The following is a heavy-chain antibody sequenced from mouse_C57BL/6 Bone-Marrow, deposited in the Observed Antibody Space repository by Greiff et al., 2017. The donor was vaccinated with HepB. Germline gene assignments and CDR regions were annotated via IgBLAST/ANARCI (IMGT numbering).Heavy chain of an antibody. D-gene: IGHD1-1*02. CDR2: INPYNGGT. Sequence: EVQLQQSGPVLVKPGASVKMSCKASGYTFTDYYMNWVKQSHGKSLEWIGVINPYNGGTSYNQKFKGKATLTVDKSSSTAYMELNSLTSEDSAVYYCARRIGSYKDFDYWGQGTTLTVSS. CDR3: ARRIGSYKDFDY. V-gene: IGHV1-19*01. J-gene: IGHJ2*01. CDR1: GYTFTDYY.